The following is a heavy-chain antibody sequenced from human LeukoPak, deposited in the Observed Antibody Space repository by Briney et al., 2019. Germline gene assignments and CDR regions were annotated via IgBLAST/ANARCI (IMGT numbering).Heavy chain of an antibody. CDR3: VSRRCSITAFYMASLYCFDY. CDR2: IKQDGSEK. Sequence: TGGSLRLSCAASGLNLDMYWLTWVRQAPGKGLEWVANIKQDGSEKNYVDSVKGRFTISRDNTKNSLYLQMNSLRDEDTAVYHCVSRRCSITAFYMASLYCFDYWGQGTRVTVSS. D-gene: IGHD2-2*02. CDR1: GLNLDMYW. V-gene: IGHV3-7*03. J-gene: IGHJ4*02.